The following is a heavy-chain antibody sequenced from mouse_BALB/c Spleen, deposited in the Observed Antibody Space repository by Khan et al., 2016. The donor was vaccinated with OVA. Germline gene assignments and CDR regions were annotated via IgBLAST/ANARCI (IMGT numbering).Heavy chain of an antibody. J-gene: IGHJ4*01. CDR1: GYSNTSDYA. Sequence: EVQLQESGPGLEKPSQSLSLTCTVTGYSNTSDYAWNWIRQSPGNKMEWMGYISYSGSTTYNPSLKSRIPISRDTSKDQFCLQWKSVTSADTATYYCASELGRYYALDYWGQRTSVTVSS. V-gene: IGHV3-2*02. CDR3: ASELGRYYALDY. CDR2: ISYSGST. D-gene: IGHD4-1*01.